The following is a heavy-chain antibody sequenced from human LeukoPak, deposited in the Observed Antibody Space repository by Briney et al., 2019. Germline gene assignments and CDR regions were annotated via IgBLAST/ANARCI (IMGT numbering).Heavy chain of an antibody. CDR3: ARDRDDSSGYYRETLFDY. V-gene: IGHV1-2*02. CDR2: INPNSGGT. CDR1: GYTFTGYY. Sequence: ASVKVSCKASGYTFTGYYMHWVRQAPGQGLEWMGWINPNSGGTNYAQKFQGRVTMTRDTSISTAYMELSRLRSDNTAVYYCARDRDDSSGYYRETLFDYWGQGTLVTVSS. D-gene: IGHD3-22*01. J-gene: IGHJ4*02.